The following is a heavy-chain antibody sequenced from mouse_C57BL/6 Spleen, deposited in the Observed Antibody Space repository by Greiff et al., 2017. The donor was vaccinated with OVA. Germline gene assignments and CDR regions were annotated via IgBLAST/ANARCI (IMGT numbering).Heavy chain of an antibody. CDR3: ARGIYYGSSYGYFDV. J-gene: IGHJ1*03. CDR1: GYTFTSYW. CDR2: IDPSDSYT. D-gene: IGHD1-1*01. Sequence: VKLQQPGAELVMPGASVKLSCKASGYTFTSYWMHWVKQRPGQGLEWIGEIDPSDSYTNYNQKFKGKSTLTVDKSSSTAYMQLSSLTSEDSAVYYCARGIYYGSSYGYFDVWGTGTTVTVSS. V-gene: IGHV1-69*01.